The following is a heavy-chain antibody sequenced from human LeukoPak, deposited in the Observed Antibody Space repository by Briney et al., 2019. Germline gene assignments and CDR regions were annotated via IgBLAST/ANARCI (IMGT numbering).Heavy chain of an antibody. D-gene: IGHD5-18*01. CDR1: GFTFSSYN. V-gene: IGHV3-21*01. CDR2: ISSGGSYI. J-gene: IGHJ4*02. Sequence: GGSLRLSCAASGFTFSSYNVDWVRQAPGKGLEWVSSISSGGSYIYYADSVMGRFTISRDNAKNSLYLQMNTLRAEDTAVYYCAKGSGVQVWSSLDYWGQGTLVNVSS. CDR3: AKGSGVQVWSSLDY.